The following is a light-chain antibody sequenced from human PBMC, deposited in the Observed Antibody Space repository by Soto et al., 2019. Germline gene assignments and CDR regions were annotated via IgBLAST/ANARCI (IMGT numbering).Light chain of an antibody. V-gene: IGKV1-39*01. Sequence: DIPMTQSPSSLSASVGARVSLTCRAGQNGGSFVNWYQQKPAKAPRLLIYATSNLQSGVPSRISGSGSGTEFTLTISSVQPEDFATYFCQQSYSAQYTFGQGTKLEIK. CDR1: QNGGSF. CDR3: QQSYSAQYT. J-gene: IGKJ2*01. CDR2: ATS.